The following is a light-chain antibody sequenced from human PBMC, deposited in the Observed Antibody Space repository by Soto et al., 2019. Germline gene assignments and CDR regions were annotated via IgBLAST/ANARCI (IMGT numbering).Light chain of an antibody. Sequence: DIVLTQSPGTLSVSPGEIATLSCRASQSVGRNYLAWYQQKPGQAPRLLIDGASSRATGIPARFSGSGSGTDFTLTISRLEPEDFAVYYCQQYATSPLTFGGGTKVETK. CDR1: QSVGRNY. CDR3: QQYATSPLT. CDR2: GAS. V-gene: IGKV3-20*01. J-gene: IGKJ4*01.